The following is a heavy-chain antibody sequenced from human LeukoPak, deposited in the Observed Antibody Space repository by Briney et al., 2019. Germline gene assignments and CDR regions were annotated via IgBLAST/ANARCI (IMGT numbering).Heavy chain of an antibody. D-gene: IGHD5-18*01. CDR2: INHSGST. Sequence: PSETLSLTCTVSVGSISSGDYYWSWIRQPPGKGLEWIGEINHSGSTNYNPSLKSRVTISVDTSKNQFSLKLSSVTAADTAVYYCARRGYSYGSPIYYYYYYMDVWGKGTTVTVSS. V-gene: IGHV4-39*07. J-gene: IGHJ6*03. CDR1: VGSISSGDYY. CDR3: ARRGYSYGSPIYYYYYYMDV.